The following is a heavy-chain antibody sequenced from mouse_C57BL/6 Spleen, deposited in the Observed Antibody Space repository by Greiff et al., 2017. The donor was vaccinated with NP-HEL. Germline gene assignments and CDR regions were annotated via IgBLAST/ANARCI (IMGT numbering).Heavy chain of an antibody. CDR3: TPYGYDPLFAY. Sequence: VQLQQSGAELVRPGASVKLSCTASGFNIKDDYMHWVKQRPEQGLEWIGWIDPENGDTEYASKFQGKATITADTSSNTAYLQLSSLTSEDTAVYYCTPYGYDPLFAYWGQGTLVTVSA. D-gene: IGHD2-2*01. CDR1: GFNIKDDY. J-gene: IGHJ3*01. V-gene: IGHV14-4*01. CDR2: IDPENGDT.